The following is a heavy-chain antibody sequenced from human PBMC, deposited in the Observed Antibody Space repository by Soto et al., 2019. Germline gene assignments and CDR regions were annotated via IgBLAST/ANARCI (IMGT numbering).Heavy chain of an antibody. J-gene: IGHJ3*02. CDR2: IYYTGTI. V-gene: IGHV4-31*03. Sequence: SETLSLTCTVSGGSISSSGYYWSWIRQRPGKGLEWIGYIYYTGTINYNPSLKSRLTISVDTSKNQFSLKLNSVTAADTAVYYGARERGGRNIDVFDIWGQGKMVTVSS. CDR3: ARERGGRNIDVFDI. D-gene: IGHD1-1*01. CDR1: GGSISSSGYY.